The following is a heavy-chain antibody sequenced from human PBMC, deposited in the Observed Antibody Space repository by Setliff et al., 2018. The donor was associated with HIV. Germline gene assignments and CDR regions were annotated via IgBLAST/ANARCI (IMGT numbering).Heavy chain of an antibody. CDR3: APVSSGWFDP. J-gene: IGHJ5*02. CDR1: GYSLTELS. CDR2: FDPDDGET. V-gene: IGHV1-24*01. Sequence: ASVKVSCKVSGYSLTELSMHWVRQAPGRGLEWMGGFDPDDGETVYAQQFQGRVTMTEDTSTDPAYMELTSLGSEDTAMYYCAPVSSGWFDPWGQGTLVTVSS. D-gene: IGHD6-25*01.